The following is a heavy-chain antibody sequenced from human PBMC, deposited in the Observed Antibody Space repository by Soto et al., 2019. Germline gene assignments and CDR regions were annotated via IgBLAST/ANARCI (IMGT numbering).Heavy chain of an antibody. CDR2: INPSSGNT. V-gene: IGHV1-18*04. J-gene: IGHJ6*02. CDR3: ARALGYSGYAGMDV. D-gene: IGHD5-12*01. Sequence: ASVKVSCKASGFLFTSFHIHWVRQAPGQGLEWMGVINPSSGNTNYAQKLQGRVTMTTDTSTSTAYMELRSLRSDDTAVYYCARALGYSGYAGMDVWGQGTTVTVSS. CDR1: GFLFTSFH.